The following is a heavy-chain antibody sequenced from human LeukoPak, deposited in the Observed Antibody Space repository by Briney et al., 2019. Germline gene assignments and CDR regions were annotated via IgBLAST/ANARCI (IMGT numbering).Heavy chain of an antibody. CDR3: ATVAGGYSYGFFDY. CDR2: FDPEDGET. Sequence: GASVKVSCKVSGYTLTELSMHWVRQAPGKGLEWLGGFDPEDGETIYAQKFQGRVTMTEGTSTDTAYMELSRLRSEDTAVYCCATVAGGYSYGFFDYWGQGTLVTVSS. CDR1: GYTLTELS. D-gene: IGHD5-18*01. V-gene: IGHV1-24*01. J-gene: IGHJ4*02.